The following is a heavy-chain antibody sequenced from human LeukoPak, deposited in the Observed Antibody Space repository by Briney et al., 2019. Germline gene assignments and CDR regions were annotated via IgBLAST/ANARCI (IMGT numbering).Heavy chain of an antibody. V-gene: IGHV3-23*01. Sequence: SGGSLRLSCAASGFTFSSYGMSWVRQAPGKGLEWVSTISGSGGSTYYADSVKGRFTISRDNSKNTLYLQMNSLRAEDTAVYYCAKDGHPYRWAAFDYWGQGTLVTVSS. CDR3: AKDGHPYRWAAFDY. J-gene: IGHJ4*02. CDR1: GFTFSSYG. CDR2: ISGSGGST. D-gene: IGHD4-23*01.